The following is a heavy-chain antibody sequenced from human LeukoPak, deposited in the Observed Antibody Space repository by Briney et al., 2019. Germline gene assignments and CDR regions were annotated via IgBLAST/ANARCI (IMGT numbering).Heavy chain of an antibody. CDR1: GFTFSSYW. V-gene: IGHV3-7*01. D-gene: IGHD5-18*01. J-gene: IGHJ3*02. Sequence: GGSLRLSCAASGFTFSSYWMSWVRQAPGKGLEWVANIKQDGSEKYYVDSEKGRFTISRDNAKNSLYLQMNSLRAEDTAVYYCARDPAIDTAMVYDAFDIWGQGTMVTVSS. CDR3: ARDPAIDTAMVYDAFDI. CDR2: IKQDGSEK.